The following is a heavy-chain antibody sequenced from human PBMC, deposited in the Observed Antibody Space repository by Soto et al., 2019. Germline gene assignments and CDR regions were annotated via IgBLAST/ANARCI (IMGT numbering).Heavy chain of an antibody. Sequence: LSLTCAVSGHSISSGFYYWGWIRQPPGKGLEWIGSMYHSGSTYYNPSLKSRVTMSVDTSKNQLSLKLTSLTAADTAVYYCARYGYSYSMRFFDKWGQGTRVTVSS. D-gene: IGHD5-18*01. V-gene: IGHV4-38-2*01. J-gene: IGHJ4*02. CDR3: ARYGYSYSMRFFDK. CDR1: GHSISSGFYY. CDR2: MYHSGST.